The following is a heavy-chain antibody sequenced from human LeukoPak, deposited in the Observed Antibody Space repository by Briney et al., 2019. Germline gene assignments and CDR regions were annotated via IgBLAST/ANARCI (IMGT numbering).Heavy chain of an antibody. J-gene: IGHJ5*02. CDR1: GGSISTTNYY. CDR3: ARHSGLRSPFDP. CDR2: IYSSGNT. Sequence: SETLPLTCTVSGGSISTTNYYWGWIRQPPGRDLEWIGSIYSSGNTYYNPSLESRVTISVDTSKNQLSLKLTSATAADTSVYYCARHSGLRSPFDPWGQGTLVTVSS. D-gene: IGHD3-3*01. V-gene: IGHV4-39*01.